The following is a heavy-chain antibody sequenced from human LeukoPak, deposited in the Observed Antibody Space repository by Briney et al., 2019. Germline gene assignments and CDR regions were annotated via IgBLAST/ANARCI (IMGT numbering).Heavy chain of an antibody. J-gene: IGHJ6*03. Sequence: ASVKVSCKASGYAFTSYDINWVRQATGQGLEWMGWMNPNSGNTGYAQKFQGRVTMTRNTSISTAYMELSSLRSEDAAVYYCARGFMLPLEGYYYYMDVWGKGTTVTVSS. D-gene: IGHD3-10*02. CDR2: MNPNSGNT. CDR3: ARGFMLPLEGYYYYMDV. V-gene: IGHV1-8*01. CDR1: GYAFTSYD.